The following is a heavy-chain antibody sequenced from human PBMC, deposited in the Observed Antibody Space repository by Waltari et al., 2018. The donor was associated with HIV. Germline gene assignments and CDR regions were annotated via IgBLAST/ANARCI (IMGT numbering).Heavy chain of an antibody. CDR2: VTGGGIGT. J-gene: IGHJ6*02. V-gene: IGHV3-23*01. Sequence: EVQLLESGGGLVQPGGSLRLSCAASVFTFASYAITWGRQPPGKGLEWVSSVTGGGIGTYYADSGRGRFTISRDKSKKTVSLQMKSLRVEDTAIYYCAKDKGHSYGRPDEIRVHGAMDVWGQGTTVIVSS. D-gene: IGHD1-1*01. CDR1: VFTFASYA. CDR3: AKDKGHSYGRPDEIRVHGAMDV.